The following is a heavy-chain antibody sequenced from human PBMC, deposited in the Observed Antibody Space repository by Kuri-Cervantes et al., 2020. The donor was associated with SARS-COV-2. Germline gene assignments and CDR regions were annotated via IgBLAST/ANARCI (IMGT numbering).Heavy chain of an antibody. Sequence: SETLSLTCAVYGGSFSSYYWSWIRQPPGKGLEWIGYIYYSGSTNYNPSLKSRVTISVDTSKNQFSLRLSSVTAADTAVYYCASTRWFGELLPAFDIWGQGTMVTVSS. D-gene: IGHD3-10*01. CDR3: ASTRWFGELLPAFDI. CDR2: IYYSGST. J-gene: IGHJ3*02. CDR1: GGSFSSYY. V-gene: IGHV4-59*01.